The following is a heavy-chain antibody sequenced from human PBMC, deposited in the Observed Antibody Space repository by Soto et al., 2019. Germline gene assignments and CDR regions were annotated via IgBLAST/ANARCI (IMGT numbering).Heavy chain of an antibody. D-gene: IGHD6-6*01. V-gene: IGHV1-69*01. CDR2: IIPLFSTT. CDR3: SRDGNLSSSYGDFDY. Sequence: QVELVQSGAEVKKPGSSVRVSCKASGGAFNNYGFTWVRQASGQGLEWMGQIIPLFSTTHYAQKFQGRVSISGDGSKKTVHMELSRLTSADTAVFYCSRDGNLSSSYGDFDYWGQGTLVIVSS. J-gene: IGHJ4*02. CDR1: GGAFNNYG.